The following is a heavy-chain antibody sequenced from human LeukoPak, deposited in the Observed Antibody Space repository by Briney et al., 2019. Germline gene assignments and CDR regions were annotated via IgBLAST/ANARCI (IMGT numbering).Heavy chain of an antibody. CDR3: ASRGVMSSYYFDY. Sequence: SETLSLTCTVSGGSISSSSYYWGWIRQPPGKGLEWIGSIYYSGSTYYNPSLKSRVTISVDTSKNQFSLKLSPVTAADTAVYYCASRGVMSSYYFDYWGQGTLVTVSS. CDR1: GGSISSSSYY. CDR2: IYYSGST. D-gene: IGHD6-19*01. V-gene: IGHV4-39*01. J-gene: IGHJ4*02.